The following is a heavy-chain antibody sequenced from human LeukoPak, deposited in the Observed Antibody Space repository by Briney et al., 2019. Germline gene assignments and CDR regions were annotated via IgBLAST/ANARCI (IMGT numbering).Heavy chain of an antibody. CDR1: GGSISSYY. CDR3: ARVSFGVVTAIDW. J-gene: IGHJ4*02. D-gene: IGHD2-21*02. Sequence: PSDTLSLTCTLSGGSISSYYWSWIRQPLGKGLEWIGYIYYSGSTNYNPSLKSRVTISVDTSKNQFSLKLSSVTAADTAVYYCARVSFGVVTAIDWWGQGTLVTVSS. V-gene: IGHV4-59*07. CDR2: IYYSGST.